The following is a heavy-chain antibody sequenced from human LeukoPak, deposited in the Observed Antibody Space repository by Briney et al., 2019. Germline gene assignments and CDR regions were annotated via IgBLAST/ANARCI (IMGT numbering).Heavy chain of an antibody. V-gene: IGHV3-48*03. J-gene: IGHJ3*02. Sequence: PGGPLRLSCAASGFTFSSYEMNWVRQAPGKGLEWASSISSSGSTISYADSVKGRFTISRENAKNSLYLQMNSLRAEDTAVYYCARLRGGGSGYYYDAFDIWGQGTMVTVSS. D-gene: IGHD3-22*01. CDR3: ARLRGGGSGYYYDAFDI. CDR1: GFTFSSYE. CDR2: ISSSGSTI.